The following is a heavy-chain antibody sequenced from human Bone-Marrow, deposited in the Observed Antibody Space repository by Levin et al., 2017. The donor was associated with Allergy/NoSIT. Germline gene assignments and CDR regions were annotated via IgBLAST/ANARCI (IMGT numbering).Heavy chain of an antibody. CDR1: GASISSGSYY. D-gene: IGHD3-16*01. Sequence: SQTLSLTCTVSGASISSGSYYWSWIRQPAGKGLEWMGRIHTSGSTNYNPPLRSRVTISLDPSKNQFSLKLTSVTAADTATYYCSKISRTWGDPNPTDWGQGTLVTVSS. J-gene: IGHJ4*02. CDR2: IHTSGST. CDR3: SKISRTWGDPNPTD. V-gene: IGHV4-61*02.